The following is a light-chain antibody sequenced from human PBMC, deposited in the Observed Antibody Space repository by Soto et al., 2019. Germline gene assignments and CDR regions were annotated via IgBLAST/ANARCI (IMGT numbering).Light chain of an antibody. CDR1: SSDIGAYNY. J-gene: IGLJ3*02. V-gene: IGLV2-8*01. CDR3: SSYAGGNGPRV. CDR2: EVS. Sequence: QSALTQPPSASGSPGQSVTISCTGTSSDIGAYNYVSWYQQHPGKAPKLMIHEVSKRPSGVPDRFSGSKSGNTASLTVSGLEAEDEADYYCSSYAGGNGPRVFGGGTKLTVL.